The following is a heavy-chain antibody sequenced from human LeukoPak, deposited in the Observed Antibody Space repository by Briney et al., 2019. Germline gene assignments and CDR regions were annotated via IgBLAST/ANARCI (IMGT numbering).Heavy chain of an antibody. Sequence: PSETLSLTCTVSGGSISSYYWSWIRRPPGKGLEWIGYIYYSGSTNYNPSLKSRVTISVDTSKNQFSLKLSSVTAADTAVYYCARAAINYYDSSGFEYWGQGTLVTVSS. J-gene: IGHJ4*02. CDR3: ARAAINYYDSSGFEY. V-gene: IGHV4-59*01. D-gene: IGHD3-22*01. CDR1: GGSISSYY. CDR2: IYYSGST.